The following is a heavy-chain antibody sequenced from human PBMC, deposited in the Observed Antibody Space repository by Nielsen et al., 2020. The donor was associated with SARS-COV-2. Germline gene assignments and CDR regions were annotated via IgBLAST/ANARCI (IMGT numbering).Heavy chain of an antibody. CDR1: GFTFTSSA. V-gene: IGHV1-58*02. CDR2: IVVGSGNT. Sequence: SVKVSCKASGFTFTSSAMQWVRQARGQRLEWIGWIVVGSGNTNYAQKFQGRVTITADKSTSTAYMELSSLRSEDTAVYYCARATDYYYGMDVWGQGTTVTVSS. J-gene: IGHJ6*02. CDR3: ARATDYYYGMDV.